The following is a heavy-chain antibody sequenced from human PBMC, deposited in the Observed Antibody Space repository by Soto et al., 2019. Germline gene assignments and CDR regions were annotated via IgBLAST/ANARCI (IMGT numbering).Heavy chain of an antibody. Sequence: SETLSLTCPFYVGSFVGNSWSWIRQPPGRGLEWIGEINHSGSTNYNPSLKSRVTISVDTSKNQFSLKLSSVTAADTAVYYCAGGQNRGGYLAGGAGYYYYGMDVWGQGTTVT. CDR1: VGSFVGNS. CDR2: INHSGST. D-gene: IGHD5-12*01. CDR3: AGGQNRGGYLAGGAGYYYYGMDV. V-gene: IGHV4-34*01. J-gene: IGHJ6*02.